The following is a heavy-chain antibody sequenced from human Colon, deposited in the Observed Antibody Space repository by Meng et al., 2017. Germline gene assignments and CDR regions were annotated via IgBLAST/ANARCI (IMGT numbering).Heavy chain of an antibody. Sequence: QVPLQQWGPGLLKPSETLTLTFAINAGPFSGYYWSWIRQAPGKGLEWIGEINHSGDIHYNPSLKSRVSMSFDTSKKQFSLHLSSVTAADTAVYYCSSLLTLDYWGPGTLVTVSS. D-gene: IGHD2-15*01. CDR2: INHSGDI. J-gene: IGHJ4*02. CDR3: SSLLTLDY. CDR1: AGPFSGYY. V-gene: IGHV4-34*02.